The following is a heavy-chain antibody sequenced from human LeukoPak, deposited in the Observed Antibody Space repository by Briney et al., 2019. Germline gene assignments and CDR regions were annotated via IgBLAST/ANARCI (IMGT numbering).Heavy chain of an antibody. J-gene: IGHJ4*02. V-gene: IGHV3-23*01. CDR2: ISGNGRT. CDR3: AKVNWCSASCADA. D-gene: IGHD2-2*01. CDR1: GFTFSNDD. Sequence: GGSLRLSCAASGFTFSNDDMNWVRQAPGKGLEWVSGISGNGRTYYAGSVKGRFTISRDNSKNTLSLQMNSLRAEDTAVYYCAKVNWCSASCADAWGQGTLVTVSS.